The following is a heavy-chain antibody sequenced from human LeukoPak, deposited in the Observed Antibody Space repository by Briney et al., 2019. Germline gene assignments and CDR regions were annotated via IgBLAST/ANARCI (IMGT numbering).Heavy chain of an antibody. J-gene: IGHJ3*02. CDR2: ISGSGGST. CDR3: AKGSTQWRLGAADAFDI. Sequence: GGSLRLSCAASGFTFSSYAMSWVRQAPGKGLEWVSAISGSGGSTYYADSVKGRFTISRDNSKNTLYLQMNNLRAEDTAVYYCAKGSTQWRLGAADAFDIWGQGTMVTLSS. D-gene: IGHD6-19*01. CDR1: GFTFSSYA. V-gene: IGHV3-23*01.